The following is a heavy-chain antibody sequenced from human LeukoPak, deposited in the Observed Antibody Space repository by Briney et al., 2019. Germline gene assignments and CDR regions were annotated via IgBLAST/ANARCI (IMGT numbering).Heavy chain of an antibody. D-gene: IGHD6-13*01. CDR2: ISSSSFKI. J-gene: IGHJ6*03. V-gene: IGHV3-48*04. Sequence: GGSLRLSCAASEFTFVRYATNWVRQAPGKGLEWVSYISSSSFKIGYADSVKGRFTISRDNSKNSLYLQMDSLRVEDTAVYYCVRDPSYGSSWYYYMDVWGKGTTVTVSS. CDR1: EFTFVRYA. CDR3: VRDPSYGSSWYYYMDV.